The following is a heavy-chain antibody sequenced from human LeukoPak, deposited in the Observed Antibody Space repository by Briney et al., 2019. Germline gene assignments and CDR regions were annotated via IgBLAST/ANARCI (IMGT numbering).Heavy chain of an antibody. V-gene: IGHV3-30*04. Sequence: GGSLRLSCAASGFTFSSYAMHWVRQAPGKGLEWVAVISYDGSNKYYADSVKGRFTISRDNSKNTLYLQMNSLRAEDTAVYYCARDSSSSWSAPFDSWGQGTLVTVSS. CDR3: ARDSSSSWSAPFDS. D-gene: IGHD6-13*01. CDR2: ISYDGSNK. CDR1: GFTFSSYA. J-gene: IGHJ4*02.